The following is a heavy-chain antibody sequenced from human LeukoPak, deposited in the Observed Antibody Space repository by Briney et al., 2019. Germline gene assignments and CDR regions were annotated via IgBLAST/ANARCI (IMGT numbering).Heavy chain of an antibody. CDR3: ARHSGYDYFDYYYGMDV. V-gene: IGHV4-39*01. D-gene: IGHD5-12*01. Sequence: SDTLSLTRSVSGRSISSSSYYWAWIRQPPGRGLERIGSIYYSGSTYYNPSLKSRVTISVDTSKNQFSLKLSSVTAADTAVYYCARHSGYDYFDYYYGMDVWGQGTTVTVSS. CDR1: GRSISSSSYY. CDR2: IYYSGST. J-gene: IGHJ6*02.